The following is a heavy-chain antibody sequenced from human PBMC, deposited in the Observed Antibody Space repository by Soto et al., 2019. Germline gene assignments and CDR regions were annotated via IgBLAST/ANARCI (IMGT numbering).Heavy chain of an antibody. Sequence: PGGSLRLSCAASGFTFSAYAMTWVRQAPGKGLEWVSVISGSAGATYYADSVKGRFTTSRDNSKNTLYLQMNSLRAEDTAVYYCARSPAYETKMYYYDSSGYLGGFDYWGQGTLVTVSS. D-gene: IGHD3-22*01. V-gene: IGHV3-23*01. CDR2: ISGSAGAT. J-gene: IGHJ4*02. CDR3: ARSPAYETKMYYYDSSGYLGGFDY. CDR1: GFTFSAYA.